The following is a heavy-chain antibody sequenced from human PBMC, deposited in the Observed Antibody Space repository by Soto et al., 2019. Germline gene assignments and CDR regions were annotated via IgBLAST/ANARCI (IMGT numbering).Heavy chain of an antibody. CDR2: INPNTGAT. J-gene: IGHJ5*02. CDR1: RYIFTAYF. Sequence: QVQLVQSGAEVKKPGASVKVSCKAPRYIFTAYFMHWVRQAPGQGLERTGWINPNTGATHCGLRFQGRVTMTRDASISTAYMELSSLRSDDTAVYYCASHDPGARFDPWGQGTLVIVSS. CDR3: ASHDPGARFDP. V-gene: IGHV1-2*02. D-gene: IGHD1-1*01.